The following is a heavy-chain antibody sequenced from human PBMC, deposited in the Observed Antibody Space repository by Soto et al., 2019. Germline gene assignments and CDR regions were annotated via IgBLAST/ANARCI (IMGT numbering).Heavy chain of an antibody. D-gene: IGHD6-19*01. CDR2: IYYSGST. Sequence: QLQLQESGPGLVKPSETLSLTCTVSGGSISSSSYYWGWIRQPPGKGLEWIGSIYYSGSTYYNPSLKSRVTISVDTSKNQFSLKMSSVTAADTAVYYCASPYGSGWSIHDAFDIWGQGTMVTVSS. CDR1: GGSISSSSYY. V-gene: IGHV4-39*01. J-gene: IGHJ3*02. CDR3: ASPYGSGWSIHDAFDI.